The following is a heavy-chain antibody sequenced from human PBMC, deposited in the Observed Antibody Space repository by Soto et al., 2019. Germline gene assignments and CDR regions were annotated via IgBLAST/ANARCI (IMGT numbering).Heavy chain of an antibody. CDR2: TYSGGDT. D-gene: IGHD6-13*01. J-gene: IGHJ4*02. CDR3: ASGGSSWYVNY. V-gene: IGHV3-53*04. CDR1: GITVSSTY. Sequence: EVQLVESGGGLVQPGGSLRLSCAASGITVSSTYMSWVRQAPGKGLEWVSVTYSGGDTYYADSVEGRFTISRHSSTNTLYLQMNSLRVEDTAVYYGASGGSSWYVNYWGQGTLVTVSS.